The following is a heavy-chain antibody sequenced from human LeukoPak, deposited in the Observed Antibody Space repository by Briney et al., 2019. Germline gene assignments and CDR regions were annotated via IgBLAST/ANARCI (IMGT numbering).Heavy chain of an antibody. D-gene: IGHD3-22*01. Sequence: PGESLRIYCKGSGYSFANYWISWVRQMPGKGLEWMGRIDPSDSYTNYSPSFQGHVTMSADKSISTAYLQWSSLRASDTAMYYCALLLRSGYLADYWGQGTLVTVSS. J-gene: IGHJ4*02. CDR1: GYSFANYW. CDR3: ALLLRSGYLADY. V-gene: IGHV5-10-1*01. CDR2: IDPSDSYT.